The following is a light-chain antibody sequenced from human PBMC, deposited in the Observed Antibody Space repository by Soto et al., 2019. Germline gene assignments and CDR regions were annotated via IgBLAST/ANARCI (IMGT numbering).Light chain of an antibody. CDR3: QHYYRWPLS. CDR1: QNVANK. Sequence: EIVMTQSPPTLSVSPGERATLSCRASQNVANKLAWYQQRPGQSPRLLIYAASTRAPGVPARFSGSGSGTELTLTISGLQSDDFALCFCQHYYRWPLSVGGGTKVEIK. CDR2: AAS. V-gene: IGKV3-15*01. J-gene: IGKJ4*01.